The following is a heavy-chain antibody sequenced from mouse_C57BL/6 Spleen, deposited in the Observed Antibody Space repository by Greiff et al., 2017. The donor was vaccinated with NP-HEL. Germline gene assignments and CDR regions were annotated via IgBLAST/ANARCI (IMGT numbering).Heavy chain of an antibody. D-gene: IGHD1-1*01. Sequence: QVQLQQSGAELVRPGASVTLSCKASGYTFTDYEMHWVKQTPVHGLEWIGAIDPETGGTAYNQKFTGKAILTADKSSSTAYMELRSLTSEASAVYYCTRKSPYYYGSSYWFAYWGQGTLVTVSA. CDR1: GYTFTDYE. CDR3: TRKSPYYYGSSYWFAY. CDR2: IDPETGGT. V-gene: IGHV1-15*01. J-gene: IGHJ3*01.